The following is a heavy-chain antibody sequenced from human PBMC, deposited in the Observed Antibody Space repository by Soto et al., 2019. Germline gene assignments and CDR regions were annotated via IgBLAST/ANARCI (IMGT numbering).Heavy chain of an antibody. CDR3: ARAHLMGLRYFDEAWFDP. J-gene: IGHJ5*02. CDR1: SVSISSSNW. Sequence: SETLSLTCAVSSVSISSSNWWSWVRQPPGKGLEWIGEIYHSGSTNYNPSLKSRVTISVDKSKNQFSLKLSSVTAADTAVYYCARAHLMGLRYFDEAWFDPWGQGTLVTVSS. CDR2: IYHSGST. D-gene: IGHD3-9*01. V-gene: IGHV4-4*02.